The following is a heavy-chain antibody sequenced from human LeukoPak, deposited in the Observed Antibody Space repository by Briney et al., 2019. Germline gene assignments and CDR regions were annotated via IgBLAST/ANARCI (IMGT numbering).Heavy chain of an antibody. CDR1: GFTFSSYG. J-gene: IGHJ4*02. V-gene: IGHV3-30*02. CDR3: AKGLASGNNHDFDC. Sequence: GGSLRLSCAASGFTFSSYGMHWVRQAPGKGLEWVTFIKYDGGYKYYADSVKGRFTISRDNSKNTLYLQMNSRRAEDTAVYYCAKGLASGNNHDFDCWGQGTLVTVSS. D-gene: IGHD1-14*01. CDR2: IKYDGGYK.